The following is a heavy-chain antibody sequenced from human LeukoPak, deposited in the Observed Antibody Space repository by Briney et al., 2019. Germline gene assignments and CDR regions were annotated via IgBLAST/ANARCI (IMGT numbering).Heavy chain of an antibody. CDR1: GGSISSYY. CDR3: ARAALTGYYFPFAY. J-gene: IGHJ4*02. D-gene: IGHD3-9*01. V-gene: IGHV4-59*01. Sequence: PSETLSLTCTVSGGSISSYYWSWIRQPPGKGLEWIGYIHYSGSTNYNPSLKSRVTISVDTSKNQFPLKLSSVTAADTAVYYCARAALTGYYFPFAYWGQGTLVTVSS. CDR2: IHYSGST.